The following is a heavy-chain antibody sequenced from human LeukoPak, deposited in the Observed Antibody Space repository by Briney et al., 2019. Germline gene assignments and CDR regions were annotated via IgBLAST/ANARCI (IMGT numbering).Heavy chain of an antibody. CDR3: ARGYNRFGDLGWFDP. V-gene: IGHV4-31*03. CDR2: IYYSGTT. D-gene: IGHD3-10*01. CDR1: GGSISSGGHF. Sequence: PSQTLSLTCTVSGGSISSGGHFCSSIRQPPGKGLEWIGPIYYSGTTYYNPSLKSRLTISVDTSENQFSLKVNSVTAADTAVYYCARGYNRFGDLGWFDPWGQGTQVIVSS. J-gene: IGHJ5*02.